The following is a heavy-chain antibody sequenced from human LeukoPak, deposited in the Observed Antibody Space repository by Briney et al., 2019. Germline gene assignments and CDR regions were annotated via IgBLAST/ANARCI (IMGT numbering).Heavy chain of an antibody. CDR2: INQDGSKK. CDR1: EFTFSGYW. V-gene: IGHV3-7*03. J-gene: IGHJ4*02. Sequence: GRSLRLSCAASEFTFSGYWMNWVRQAPGKGPGWVAYINQDGSKKNYVDSVKGRFTISRDNPKNTLYLQMNSLRAEDTAVYFCAKRGVVIRVILVGFHKEANYFDSWGQGALVTVSS. CDR3: AKRGVVIRVILVGFHKEANYFDS. D-gene: IGHD3-10*01.